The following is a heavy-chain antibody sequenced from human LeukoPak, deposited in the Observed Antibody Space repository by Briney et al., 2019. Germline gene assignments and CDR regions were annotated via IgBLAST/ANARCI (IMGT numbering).Heavy chain of an antibody. D-gene: IGHD3-10*01. J-gene: IGHJ6*03. CDR3: ARAPLIDGAEENYYYYYYMDV. Sequence: GESLKISCKGSGYSFTSYWIGWVRPMPGKGLEWMGIIYPGDSDTRYSPSFQGQVTISADKSISTAYLQWSSLKASDTAVYYCARAPLIDGAEENYYYYYYMDVWGKGTTVTISS. CDR2: IYPGDSDT. V-gene: IGHV5-51*01. CDR1: GYSFTSYW.